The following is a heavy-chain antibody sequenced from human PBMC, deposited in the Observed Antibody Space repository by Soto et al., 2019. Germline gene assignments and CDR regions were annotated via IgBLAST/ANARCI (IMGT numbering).Heavy chain of an antibody. CDR3: ARSVYSSGRYS. CDR1: GGSISSYY. D-gene: IGHD6-19*01. Sequence: QVQLQESGPGLVKPSETLSLTCTVSGGSISSYYWSWIRQPPGKGLEWIGYIYYSGSTNYNPSLKSRVTISVDTSKNQFSLKLSSVTAADTAVYYCARSVYSSGRYSWGQGTLVTVSS. V-gene: IGHV4-59*01. J-gene: IGHJ4*02. CDR2: IYYSGST.